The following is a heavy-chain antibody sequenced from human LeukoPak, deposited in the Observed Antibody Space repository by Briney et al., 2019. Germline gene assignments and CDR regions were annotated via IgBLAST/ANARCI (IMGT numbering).Heavy chain of an antibody. CDR1: GWSFSGDY. CDR2: IHHSGST. J-gene: IGHJ4*02. V-gene: IGHV4-34*01. D-gene: IGHD6-13*01. Sequence: SETLSLTCAVYGWSFSGDYWSWIRQPPGKGLEWIGEIHHSGSTNYNPSLKSRVTISVDTSKNQFSLKLTSVTAADTAVYYCARGSSLAAAGTGYSFDYWGQGTQVTVSS. CDR3: ARGSSLAAAGTGYSFDY.